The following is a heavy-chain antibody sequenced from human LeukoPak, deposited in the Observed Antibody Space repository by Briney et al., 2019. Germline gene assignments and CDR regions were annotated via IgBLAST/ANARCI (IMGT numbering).Heavy chain of an antibody. V-gene: IGHV1-3*01. CDR1: GYTFTSYA. D-gene: IGHD3-10*01. CDR2: INAGNGNT. CDR3: ARAPTGYYYGSGSYFDY. Sequence: ASVKVSCKAYGYTFTSYAMHWVRQAPGQRLEWMGWINAGNGNTKYSQKFQGRVTIIRDTSASTAYMELSSLRSEDTAVYYCARAPTGYYYGSGSYFDYWGQGTLVTVSS. J-gene: IGHJ4*02.